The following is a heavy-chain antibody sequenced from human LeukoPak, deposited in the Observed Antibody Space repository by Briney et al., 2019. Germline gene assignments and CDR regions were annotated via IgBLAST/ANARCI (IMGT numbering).Heavy chain of an antibody. CDR2: INPNSGGT. CDR3: ARVGSYTSSWYSYYYMDV. D-gene: IGHD6-13*01. V-gene: IGHV1-2*02. Sequence: ASVKVSCKASGYTFTGYYMHWVRQAPGQGLEWMGWINPNSGGTNYAQKFQGRVTMTRDTSISTAYMELSRLRSDDTAVYYCARVGSYTSSWYSYYYMDVWGKGTTVTVSS. J-gene: IGHJ6*03. CDR1: GYTFTGYY.